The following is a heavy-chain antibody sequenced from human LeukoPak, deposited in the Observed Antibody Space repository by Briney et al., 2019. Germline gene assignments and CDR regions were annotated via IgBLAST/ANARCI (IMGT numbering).Heavy chain of an antibody. J-gene: IGHJ4*02. D-gene: IGHD3-22*01. CDR3: AKDLSDSSGYYYLLGDY. CDR2: ISGSGGST. Sequence: GGSLRLSCAASGFTFSSYAMSWVRQAPGKGLEWVPAISGSGGSTYYADSVKGRFTISRDNSKNTLYLQMNSLRAEDTAVYYCAKDLSDSSGYYYLLGDYWGQGTLVTVSS. V-gene: IGHV3-23*01. CDR1: GFTFSSYA.